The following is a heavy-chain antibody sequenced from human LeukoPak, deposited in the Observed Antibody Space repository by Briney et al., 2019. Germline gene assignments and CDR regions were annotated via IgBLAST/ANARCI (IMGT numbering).Heavy chain of an antibody. CDR2: IYSGGST. Sequence: PGGSLRLSCAASGFTVSSNYTSWVRQAPGKGLEWVSVIYSGGSTYYADSVKGRFTISRDNSKNTLYLQMNSLRAEDTAVYYCAKNRDRTFGGVIAPWGQGTLVTVSS. CDR1: GFTVSSNY. J-gene: IGHJ5*02. V-gene: IGHV3-66*01. CDR3: AKNRDRTFGGVIAP. D-gene: IGHD3-16*01.